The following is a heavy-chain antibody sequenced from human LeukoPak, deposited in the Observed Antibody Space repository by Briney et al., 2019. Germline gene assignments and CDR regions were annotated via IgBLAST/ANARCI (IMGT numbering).Heavy chain of an antibody. V-gene: IGHV4-59*01. Sequence: PSETLSLTCTVSGGSISSYYWSWIRQPPGKGLEWIGYIYYTGSTNYTPSLNSRVTISVDTSKNQFSLKLSSVTAADTAVYYCARFSAPLRFRIDYWGQGTLVTVSS. CDR1: GGSISSYY. J-gene: IGHJ4*02. CDR2: IYYTGST. CDR3: ARFSAPLRFRIDY. D-gene: IGHD3-16*01.